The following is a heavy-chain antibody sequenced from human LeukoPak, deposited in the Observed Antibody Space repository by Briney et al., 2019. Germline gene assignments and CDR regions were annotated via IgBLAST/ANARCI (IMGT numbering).Heavy chain of an antibody. V-gene: IGHV3-30*18. Sequence: GRSLRLSCAASRFTFSSYGMHWVRQAPGKGLERVAVISYDGNNRYYADSVKGRFTISRYNSKNTLYLQMNSLRAEDTAVYYCAKVKGEVIGAFDIWGQGTMVTVSS. D-gene: IGHD3-16*01. J-gene: IGHJ3*02. CDR1: RFTFSSYG. CDR2: ISYDGNNR. CDR3: AKVKGEVIGAFDI.